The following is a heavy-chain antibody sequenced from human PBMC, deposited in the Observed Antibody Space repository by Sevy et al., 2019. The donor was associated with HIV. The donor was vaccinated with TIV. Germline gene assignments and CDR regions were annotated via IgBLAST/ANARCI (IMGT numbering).Heavy chain of an antibody. CDR3: ITDPAYRGYDEEVINYYFYGMDV. D-gene: IGHD5-12*01. CDR2: IKNEFDVGAI. Sequence: GGSLRLSCTASGFTFSSAWMSWVRQAPGKGLEWVGRIKNEFDVGAIDYAAPVKGRFSISREDSKKTVYLQMNSLKTEDTAVYYCITDPAYRGYDEEVINYYFYGMDVWGQGTTVTVSS. V-gene: IGHV3-15*01. CDR1: GFTFSSAW. J-gene: IGHJ6*02.